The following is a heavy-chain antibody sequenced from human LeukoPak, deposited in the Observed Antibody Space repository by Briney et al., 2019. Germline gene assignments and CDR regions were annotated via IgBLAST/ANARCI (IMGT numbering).Heavy chain of an antibody. CDR3: VRASYYYDSSGFDL. CDR2: IYHSGST. CDR1: GGSISSSNW. J-gene: IGHJ4*02. V-gene: IGHV4-4*02. D-gene: IGHD3-22*01. Sequence: SETLSLTCAVSGGSISSSNWWSWVRQPPGKGLEWIGEIYHSGSTSYNPSLKSRVTISVDKSKNQFSLELSSVTAADTAVYYCVRASYYYDSSGFDLWGQGTQFTVSS.